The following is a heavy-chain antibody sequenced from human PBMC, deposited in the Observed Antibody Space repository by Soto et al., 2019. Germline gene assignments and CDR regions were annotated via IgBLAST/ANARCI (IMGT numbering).Heavy chain of an antibody. J-gene: IGHJ1*01. CDR3: ARQMIAAAGKSFQH. CDR1: GGSISSSSYY. D-gene: IGHD6-13*01. Sequence: ETLSLTCTVSGGSISSSSYYWGWIGQPPGKGLEWIGSIYYSGSTYYNPSLKSRVTISVDTSKNQFSLKLSSVTAADTAVYYCARQMIAAAGKSFQHWGQGTLVTVSS. CDR2: IYYSGST. V-gene: IGHV4-39*01.